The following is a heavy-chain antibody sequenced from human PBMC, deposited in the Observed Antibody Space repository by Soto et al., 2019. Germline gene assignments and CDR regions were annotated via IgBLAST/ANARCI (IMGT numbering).Heavy chain of an antibody. CDR3: AKDVRIAAAGTGPHHAYYYYGMDA. Sequence: GSLRLSCAASGFTFSSYAMSWVRQAPGKGLEWVSAISGSGGSTYYADSVKGRFTISRDNSKNTLYLQMNSLRAEDTAVYYCAKDVRIAAAGTGPHHAYYYYGMDAWGQGTTVTVSS. CDR1: GFTFSSYA. J-gene: IGHJ6*02. D-gene: IGHD6-13*01. V-gene: IGHV3-23*01. CDR2: ISGSGGST.